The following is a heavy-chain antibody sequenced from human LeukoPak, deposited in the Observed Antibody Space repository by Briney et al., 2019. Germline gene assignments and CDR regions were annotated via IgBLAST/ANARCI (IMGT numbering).Heavy chain of an antibody. Sequence: PGGSLRLSCAASGFTFSSYEMNWVRQAPGKGLEWVSYISSSGSTIYYADSVKGRFTISRDNAKNSLYLQMNSLRAEDTAVYYCARSFNPGYGDSLWGQGTLVTVSS. J-gene: IGHJ4*02. D-gene: IGHD4-17*01. V-gene: IGHV3-48*03. CDR2: ISSSGSTI. CDR1: GFTFSSYE. CDR3: ARSFNPGYGDSL.